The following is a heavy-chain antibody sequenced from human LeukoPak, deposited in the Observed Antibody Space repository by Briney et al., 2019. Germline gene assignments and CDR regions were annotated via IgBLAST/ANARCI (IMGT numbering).Heavy chain of an antibody. V-gene: IGHV4-34*01. CDR2: INHSGST. CDR1: GGSFSGYY. J-gene: IGHJ4*02. Sequence: SETLSLTCAVYGGSFSGYYWSWIRQPPGKGLEWIGEINHSGSTNYNPSLKSRVTISVDTSRNQFSLNLNSVTAADTAVYYCARGSVNYYHPFDYWGQGTLVTVSS. CDR3: ARGSVNYYHPFDY. D-gene: IGHD1-26*01.